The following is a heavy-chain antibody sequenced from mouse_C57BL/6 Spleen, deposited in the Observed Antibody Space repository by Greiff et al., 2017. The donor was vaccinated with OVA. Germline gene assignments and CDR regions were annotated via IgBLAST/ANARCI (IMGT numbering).Heavy chain of an antibody. Sequence: VQLQQPGAELVKPGASVKLSCKASGYTFTSYWMHWVKQRPGRGLEWIGRIDPNSGGTKYNEKFKSKATLTVDKPSSTAYMQISSLTSEDSAVYYCARGEVTGVADWSFDVWGTGTTVTVSS. CDR3: ARGEVTGVADWSFDV. CDR1: GYTFTSYW. CDR2: IDPNSGGT. V-gene: IGHV1-72*01. J-gene: IGHJ1*03. D-gene: IGHD1-1*01.